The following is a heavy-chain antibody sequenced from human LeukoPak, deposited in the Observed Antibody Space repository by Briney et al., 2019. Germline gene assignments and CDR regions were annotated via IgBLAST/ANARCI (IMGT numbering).Heavy chain of an antibody. J-gene: IGHJ4*02. CDR2: IYYSGST. D-gene: IGHD6-13*01. CDR3: ARDVTAAFDY. CDR1: GDSISSSSYY. V-gene: IGHV4-39*07. Sequence: PSETLSLTCTVSGDSISSSSYYWGWLRQPPGTGLEWIGSIYYSGSTYYNPSLKSRVTISVDTSKNQFSLKLSSVTAADTAVYYCARDVTAAFDYWGQGTLVTVSS.